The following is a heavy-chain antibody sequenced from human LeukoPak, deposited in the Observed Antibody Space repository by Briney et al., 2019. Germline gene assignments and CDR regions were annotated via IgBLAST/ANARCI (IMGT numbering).Heavy chain of an antibody. J-gene: IGHJ4*02. CDR1: GFTLSSYS. Sequence: GGSLRLSCAASGFTLSSYSMNWVRQAPGKGLEWVSHTSSSSSTIYYADSVKGRFTISRDNAKSSLYLQMNSLRAEDTAVYYCARGRLTGYFDYWGQGTLVTVSS. CDR3: ARGRLTGYFDY. V-gene: IGHV3-48*01. CDR2: TSSSSSTI.